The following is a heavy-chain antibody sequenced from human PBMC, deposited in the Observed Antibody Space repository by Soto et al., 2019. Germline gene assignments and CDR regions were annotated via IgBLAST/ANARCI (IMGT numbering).Heavy chain of an antibody. D-gene: IGHD3-3*01. V-gene: IGHV5-51*01. CDR3: TNLRDLWSANWFDP. J-gene: IGHJ5*02. CDR1: GNSFTNYW. CDR2: IYVGDSDT. Sequence: GESLKISCKDSGNSFTNYWIGWVRQMPGKGLEWMGIIYVGDSDTRYSPSFQGQVTISADKSISTAYLQWSSLKASDTAIYYCTNLRDLWSANWFDPWGQGTLVTVSS.